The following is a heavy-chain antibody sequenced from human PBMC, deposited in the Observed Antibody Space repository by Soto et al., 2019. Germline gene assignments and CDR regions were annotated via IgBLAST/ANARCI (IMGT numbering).Heavy chain of an antibody. V-gene: IGHV1-46*01. CDR3: AVGANYYYGTDV. CDR1: GYTFTGYY. Sequence: ASVKFSCKASGYTFTGYYMHWVRQAPGQGLEWMGIINPSGGSTSYAQKFQGRVTMTRDTSTSTVYMELSSLRSEDTAVYYCAVGANYYYGTDVWGQGTTVTVSS. J-gene: IGHJ6*02. D-gene: IGHD3-16*01. CDR2: INPSGGST.